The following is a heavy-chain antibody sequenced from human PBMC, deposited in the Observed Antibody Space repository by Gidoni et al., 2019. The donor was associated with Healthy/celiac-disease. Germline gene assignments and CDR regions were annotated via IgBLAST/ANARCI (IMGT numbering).Heavy chain of an antibody. D-gene: IGHD1-20*01. CDR2: ISYDGSNK. J-gene: IGHJ4*02. V-gene: IGHV3-30*18. CDR3: ANRNWND. Sequence: WVRQAPGKGLEWVAVISYDGSNKYYADSVKGRFTISRDNSKNTLYLQMNSLRAEDTAVYYCANRNWNDWGQGTLVTVSS.